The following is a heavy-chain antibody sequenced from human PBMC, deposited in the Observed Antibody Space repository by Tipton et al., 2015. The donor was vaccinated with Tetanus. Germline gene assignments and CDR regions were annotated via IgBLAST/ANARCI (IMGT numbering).Heavy chain of an antibody. CDR3: ARSKLLWFGESLSGFDS. CDR2: VYYTGST. D-gene: IGHD3-10*01. V-gene: IGHV4-59*01. Sequence: TLSLTCTVSGGSMSTYYWSWIRQPPGKGLEWIGYVYYTGSTDYNPSLKSRVTISVDTSKSQFSLRLTSVTAADTAVYYCARSKLLWFGESLSGFDSWGQGTLSTVPA. J-gene: IGHJ4*02. CDR1: GGSMSTYY.